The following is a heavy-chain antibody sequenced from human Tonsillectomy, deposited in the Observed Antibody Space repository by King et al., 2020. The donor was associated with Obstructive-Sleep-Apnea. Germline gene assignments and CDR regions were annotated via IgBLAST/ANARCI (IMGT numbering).Heavy chain of an antibody. Sequence: VQLVESGGGVVQPGRSLRLSCAASGFTFSSSAMHWVRQAPGKGLEWVAVISYDGSRKHYADSGKGRFTISRDNSKNTLYLQMNSLRSEDTAVYYCASPRQTHYYDSSGFHYWGQGTLVTVSS. V-gene: IGHV3-30*04. CDR2: ISYDGSRK. D-gene: IGHD3-22*01. CDR3: ASPRQTHYYDSSGFHY. J-gene: IGHJ4*02. CDR1: GFTFSSSA.